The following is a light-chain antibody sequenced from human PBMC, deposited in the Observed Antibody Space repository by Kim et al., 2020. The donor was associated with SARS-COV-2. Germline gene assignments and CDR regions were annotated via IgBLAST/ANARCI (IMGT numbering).Light chain of an antibody. CDR3: QQFKSYSQYT. CDR2: KAS. Sequence: DIQMTQSPSTLSASVGDRVTITCRASQNINIWLAWYQQKPGKAPKLLIYKASSLQSGVPSRFSGSGSGTDFTLTISSLQPDDFATYYCQQFKSYSQYTFGQGTKLEI. V-gene: IGKV1-5*03. J-gene: IGKJ2*01. CDR1: QNINIW.